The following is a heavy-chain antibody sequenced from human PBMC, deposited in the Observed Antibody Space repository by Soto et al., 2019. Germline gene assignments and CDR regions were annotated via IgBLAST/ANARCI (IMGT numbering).Heavy chain of an antibody. CDR1: GGSFRDYY. V-gene: IGHV4-34*01. CDR2: INHSGST. D-gene: IGHD3-9*01. CDR3: ATLTLDCEGGYNWFDP. J-gene: IGHJ5*02. Sequence: QVHLQQWGAGLLKPSETLSLTCAVYGGSFRDYYWSWIRQPPGKGLEWIGEINHSGSTNYNPSLKSRVIISVDTSKNQFSLTMTSVIAADRAVYYCATLTLDCEGGYNWFDPWGQGTLVTVSS.